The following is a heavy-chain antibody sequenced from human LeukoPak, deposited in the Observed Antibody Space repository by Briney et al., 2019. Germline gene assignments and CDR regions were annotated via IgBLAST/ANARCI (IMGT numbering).Heavy chain of an antibody. V-gene: IGHV3-30-3*01. CDR1: GFTFSSHA. CDR2: ISYDGSNK. Sequence: GGSLRLSCAASGFTFSSHAMHWVRQAPGKGLEWVAVISYDGSNKYYADSVKGRFTISRDNSKNTLYLQMNSLRAEDTAVYYCARDSRYIVVVPAAILDYWGQGTLVTVSS. CDR3: ARDSRYIVVVPAAILDY. D-gene: IGHD2-2*02. J-gene: IGHJ4*02.